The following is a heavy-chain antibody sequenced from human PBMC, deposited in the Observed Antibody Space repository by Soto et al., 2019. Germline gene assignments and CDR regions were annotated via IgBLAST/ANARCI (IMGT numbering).Heavy chain of an antibody. CDR1: GFIFSANY. D-gene: IGHD6-25*01. V-gene: IGHV3-11*01. CDR2: IGGTSNVI. J-gene: IGHJ4*02. CDR3: ARVGLSADNFDY. Sequence: GVSLRLSCEASGFIFSANYMTWIRQAPGKGLEWVSYIGGTSNVIYYADSVKGRFTISRDNAKNSLYLQMNSLRAEDTAVYYCARVGLSADNFDYWGQGAPVTVS.